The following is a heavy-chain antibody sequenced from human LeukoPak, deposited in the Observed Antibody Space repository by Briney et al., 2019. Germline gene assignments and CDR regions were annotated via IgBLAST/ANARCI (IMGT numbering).Heavy chain of an antibody. Sequence: GGSLRLSCAASGFTFSSYSMNWVRQAPGKGLEWVSYISSSSSTIYYADSVKGRFIISRDNAKNSLYLQMNSLRAEDTAVYYCARGLWFGGQGTLVTVSS. J-gene: IGHJ4*02. CDR2: ISSSSSTI. V-gene: IGHV3-48*01. D-gene: IGHD3-10*01. CDR1: GFTFSSYS. CDR3: ARGLWF.